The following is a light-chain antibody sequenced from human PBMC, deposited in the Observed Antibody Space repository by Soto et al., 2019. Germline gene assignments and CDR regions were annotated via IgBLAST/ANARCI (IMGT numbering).Light chain of an antibody. CDR2: EAD. CDR1: NSDVGRYNL. J-gene: IGLJ1*01. CDR3: ISYTVNRSYV. Sequence: QSALTQPASVSGSPGQSITISCTGANSDVGRYNLISWYQQRPGKAPQLIIYEADKRPSGVSNRFSGSKSGNTASLTISGLQAEDEADYYCISYTVNRSYVFGTGTKVTVL. V-gene: IGLV2-14*02.